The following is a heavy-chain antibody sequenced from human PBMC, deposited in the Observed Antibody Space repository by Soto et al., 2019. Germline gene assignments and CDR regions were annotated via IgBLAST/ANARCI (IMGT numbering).Heavy chain of an antibody. CDR1: GGSIRSGGYY. Sequence: LSLTCTVSGGSIRSGGYYWSWIRQDPGKGLEWIGYIYYSGSTYYNPSLKSRVTISVDMSKNQFSLQLSSVTAADTAVYYCARARYYCSGTSCYYFDYWGQGTLVTVSS. CDR2: IYYSGST. V-gene: IGHV4-31*03. J-gene: IGHJ4*02. CDR3: ARARYYCSGTSCYYFDY. D-gene: IGHD2-2*01.